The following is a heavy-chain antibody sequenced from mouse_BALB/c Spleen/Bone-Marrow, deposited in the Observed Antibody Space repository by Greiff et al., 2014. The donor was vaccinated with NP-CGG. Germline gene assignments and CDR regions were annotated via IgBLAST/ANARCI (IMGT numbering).Heavy chain of an antibody. CDR1: GYIFANYW. J-gene: IGHJ2*01. CDR3: TRIFDY. V-gene: IGHV1S22*01. CDR2: ISPRSGST. Sequence: LQQSGSGLVRPGASVKLSCKASGYIFANYWMHWVKQRHGQGLEWIGNISPRSGSTNYDEKFKSKATLTVDTSSATAYMYLNSLTSEDSAVYYCTRIFDYWGQGTILTVSS.